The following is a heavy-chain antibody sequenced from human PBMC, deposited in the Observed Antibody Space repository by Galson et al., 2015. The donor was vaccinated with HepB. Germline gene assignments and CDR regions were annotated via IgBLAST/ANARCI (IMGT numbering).Heavy chain of an antibody. CDR2: ISYDGSNK. D-gene: IGHD3-10*01. CDR3: AKDMVRGVILTIYGMDV. CDR1: GFTFSSYG. J-gene: IGHJ6*02. Sequence: SLRLSCAASGFTFSSYGMHWVRQAPGKGLVWVAVISYDGSNKYYADSVKGRFTISRDNSKNTLYLQMNSLGAEDTAVYYCAKDMVRGVILTIYGMDVWGQGTTVTVSS. V-gene: IGHV3-30*18.